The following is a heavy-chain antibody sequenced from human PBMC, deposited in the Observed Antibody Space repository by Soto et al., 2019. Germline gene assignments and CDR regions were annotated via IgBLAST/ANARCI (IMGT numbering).Heavy chain of an antibody. CDR2: ISAYNGNT. Sequence: SVKVSCKASGYTFTIYGISWVRQAPVQGLEWMGWISAYNGNTNYAQKLQGRVTMTTDTSTSTAYMELRSLRSDDTAVYYCARNIDYCSSTSCYPFDTWGQGPLVTVSS. J-gene: IGHJ5*02. V-gene: IGHV1-18*04. CDR3: ARNIDYCSSTSCYPFDT. CDR1: GYTFTIYG. D-gene: IGHD2-2*01.